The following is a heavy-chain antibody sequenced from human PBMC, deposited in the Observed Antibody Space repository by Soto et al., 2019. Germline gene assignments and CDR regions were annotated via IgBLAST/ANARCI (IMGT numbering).Heavy chain of an antibody. V-gene: IGHV1-18*01. D-gene: IGHD6-19*01. Sequence: ASLCDSCTASGYSSTSSGICGVHQTPGQRQERMGCISAYNGNTNYAKKLQGRVTMTTDTSTSTAYMELRSLRSDDTAVYYCARGVAVDPEGQYYYYYGMDVWGQGTTVTVS. CDR3: ARGVAVDPEGQYYYYYGMDV. CDR2: ISAYNGNT. CDR1: GYSSTSSG. J-gene: IGHJ6*02.